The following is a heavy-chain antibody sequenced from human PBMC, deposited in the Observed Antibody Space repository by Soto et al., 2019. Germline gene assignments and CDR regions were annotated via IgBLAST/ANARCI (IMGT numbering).Heavy chain of an antibody. D-gene: IGHD3-3*01. CDR1: GGSISSSNW. CDR2: IYHSGST. J-gene: IGHJ6*02. CDR3: AGDRTARSITIFGVVTTVRDYYGMDV. V-gene: IGHV4-4*02. Sequence: SETLSLTCAVSGGSISSSNWWSWVRQPPGKGLEWIGEIYHSGSTNYNPSLKSRVTISVDKSKNQFSLKLSSVTAADTAVYYCAGDRTARSITIFGVVTTVRDYYGMDVWGQGTTVTVSS.